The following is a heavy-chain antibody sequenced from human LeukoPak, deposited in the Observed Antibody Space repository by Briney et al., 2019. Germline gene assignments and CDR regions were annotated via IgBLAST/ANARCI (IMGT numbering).Heavy chain of an antibody. D-gene: IGHD6-6*01. CDR2: ISSSSSYI. V-gene: IGHV3-21*01. Sequence: PGGSLRLSCAASGFTFSSYSMNWVRQAPGKGLEWVSSISSSSSYIYYADSVKGRFTISRDNAKNSLYLQRDSLRAEDTAVYYCARDQQLVTGFDYWGQGTLVTVSS. CDR1: GFTFSSYS. J-gene: IGHJ4*02. CDR3: ARDQQLVTGFDY.